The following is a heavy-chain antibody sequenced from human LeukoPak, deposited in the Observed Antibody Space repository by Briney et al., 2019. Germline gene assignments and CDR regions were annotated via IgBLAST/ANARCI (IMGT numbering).Heavy chain of an antibody. CDR2: ISRDGNNK. V-gene: IGHV3-30*18. CDR3: AKVRWGSDNALDS. D-gene: IGHD3-16*01. CDR1: GFPFSDYG. Sequence: GGSLRLSCAASGFPFSDYGMYWVRQAPGKGLEWLAVISRDGNNKYYADSVKGRITISRDNSMNTLYLQMNSLRAEDTAVYYCAKVRWGSDNALDSWGQGTLVTVSS. J-gene: IGHJ4*02.